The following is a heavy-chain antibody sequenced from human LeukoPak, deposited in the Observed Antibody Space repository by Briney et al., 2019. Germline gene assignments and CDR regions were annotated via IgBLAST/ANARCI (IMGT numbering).Heavy chain of an antibody. J-gene: IGHJ4*02. CDR2: INHSGST. CDR1: GGSFRGYY. V-gene: IGHV4-34*01. Sequence: SETLSLTCAVYGGSFRGYYWIWIRQPPGKGLEWIGEINHSGSTNYNPSLKSRVTISVDTSKNQFSLKLSSVTAADTAVYYCARVESVTSFDYWGQGTLVTVSS. CDR3: ARVESVTSFDY. D-gene: IGHD4-17*01.